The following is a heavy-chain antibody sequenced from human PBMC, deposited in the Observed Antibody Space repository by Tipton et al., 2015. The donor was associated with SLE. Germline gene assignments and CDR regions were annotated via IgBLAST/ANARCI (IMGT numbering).Heavy chain of an antibody. D-gene: IGHD3-16*01. CDR2: LYYTGNS. Sequence: TLSLTCTVSGGSMTGSYWSWIRQPPGKGLEWIASLYYTGNSYYNPSLKSRVTISVDTSKNQFSLKLSSVTAADTAVYYCATQGYYDSSFDYWGQGTLVTVSS. CDR1: GGSMTGSY. J-gene: IGHJ4*02. V-gene: IGHV4-59*08. CDR3: ATQGYYDSSFDY.